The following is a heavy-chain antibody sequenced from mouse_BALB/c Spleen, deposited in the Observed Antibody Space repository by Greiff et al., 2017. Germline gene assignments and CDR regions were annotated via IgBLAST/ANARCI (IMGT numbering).Heavy chain of an antibody. CDR1: GFSLTSYG. D-gene: IGHD1-1*01. V-gene: IGHV2-9*02. CDR3: ARRSPYGYLDY. CDR2: IWAGGST. Sequence: VQLKESGPGLVAPSQSLSITCTVSGFSLTSYGVHWVRQPPGKGLEWLGVIWAGGSTNYNSALMSRLSISKDNSKSQVFLKMNSLQTDDTAMYYCARRSPYGYLDYWGQGTTLTVSS. J-gene: IGHJ2*01.